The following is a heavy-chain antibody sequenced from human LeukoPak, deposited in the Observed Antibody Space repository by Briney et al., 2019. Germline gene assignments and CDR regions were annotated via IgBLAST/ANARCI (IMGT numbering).Heavy chain of an antibody. CDR3: ARGITMVRGVPAEAPGY. CDR1: GFTFSDYY. D-gene: IGHD3-10*01. J-gene: IGHJ4*02. Sequence: GGSLRLSCAASGFTFSDYYMSWIRQAPGKGLEWVSYISYTGNTIYYADSVKGRFTISRDNAKNSLYLQMNSLRAEDTAVYYCARGITMVRGVPAEAPGYWGQGTLVTVSS. V-gene: IGHV3-11*04. CDR2: ISYTGNTI.